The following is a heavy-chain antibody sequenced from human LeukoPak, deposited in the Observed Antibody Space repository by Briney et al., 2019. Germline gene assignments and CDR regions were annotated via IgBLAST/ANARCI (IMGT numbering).Heavy chain of an antibody. CDR3: ARDYSPKTDRLAY. D-gene: IGHD3-22*01. J-gene: IGHJ4*02. V-gene: IGHV3-7*01. CDR2: LKQDGGEK. Sequence: VGSLRLSSAASGFTSSTDWMSWVRQAPGKGLGWVAKLKQDGGEKYYVAPVKGRFTISRDNAKNSLYLQRKSLRAEDTAVYYCARDYSPKTDRLAYWGQGTLVTVSS. CDR1: GFTSSTDW.